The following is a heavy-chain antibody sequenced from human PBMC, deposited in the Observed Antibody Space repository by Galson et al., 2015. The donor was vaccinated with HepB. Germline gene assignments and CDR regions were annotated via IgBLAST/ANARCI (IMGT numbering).Heavy chain of an antibody. D-gene: IGHD1-14*01. V-gene: IGHV3-7*03. Sequence: SLRLSCAASGFTFKNYWMSWVRQAPGKGLEWVANIKQDGVQKNYVDSVKGRFTISRDNAKNSLYLQVKSLKAEDTAVYYCARELYTGSLWSSHYYGMDVWGQGTAVTVS. CDR2: IKQDGVQK. J-gene: IGHJ6*02. CDR3: ARELYTGSLWSSHYYGMDV. CDR1: GFTFKNYW.